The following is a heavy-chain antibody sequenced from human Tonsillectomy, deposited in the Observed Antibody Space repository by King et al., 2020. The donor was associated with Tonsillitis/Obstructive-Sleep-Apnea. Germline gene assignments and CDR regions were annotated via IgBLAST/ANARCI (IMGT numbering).Heavy chain of an antibody. V-gene: IGHV3-15*07. CDR3: TTALGITMIVVVTTEDY. CDR2: IKSKTDGGTT. CDR1: GFTFSNAW. D-gene: IGHD3-22*01. Sequence: VQLVESGGGLVKPGGSLRLSCAASGFTFSNAWMNWVRQAPGKGLEWVGRIKSKTDGGTTDYAAPVKGRFTISRDDSKNTLYMQMNSLKTEDTAVYYCTTALGITMIVVVTTEDYWGQGTLVTVSS. J-gene: IGHJ4*02.